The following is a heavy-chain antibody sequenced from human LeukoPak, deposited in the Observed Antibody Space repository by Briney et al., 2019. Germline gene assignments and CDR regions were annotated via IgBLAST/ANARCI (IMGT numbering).Heavy chain of an antibody. CDR1: GFTFSSYA. J-gene: IGHJ4*02. CDR2: ISGRDGST. V-gene: IGHV3-23*01. D-gene: IGHD6-19*01. CDR3: AYSSGWSRQIDY. Sequence: GGSLRLSCAASGFTFSSYAMSWVRQAPGKGLEWVSGISGRDGSTYYADSVKGRFTISRDNSKNTVYLQMNSLRAADTAIYYCAYSSGWSRQIDYWGQGTLVTVSS.